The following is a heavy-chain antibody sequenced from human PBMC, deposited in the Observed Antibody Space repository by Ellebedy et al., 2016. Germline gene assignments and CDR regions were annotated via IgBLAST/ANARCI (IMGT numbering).Heavy chain of an antibody. D-gene: IGHD5-18*01. CDR3: ARSDVDTAMATRGAYYYYGMDV. Sequence: ASVKVSXXASGYTFTSYGISWVRQAPGQGLEWMGWISAYNGNTNYAQKLQGRVTMTTDTSTSTAYMELRSLRSDDTAVYYCARSDVDTAMATRGAYYYYGMDVWGQGTTVTVSS. CDR1: GYTFTSYG. V-gene: IGHV1-18*01. J-gene: IGHJ6*02. CDR2: ISAYNGNT.